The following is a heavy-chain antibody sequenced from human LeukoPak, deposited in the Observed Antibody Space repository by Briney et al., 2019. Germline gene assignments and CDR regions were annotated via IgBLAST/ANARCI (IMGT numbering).Heavy chain of an antibody. J-gene: IGHJ4*02. D-gene: IGHD4-17*01. CDR1: GGTFSSYA. V-gene: IGHV1-18*01. Sequence: GASVKVSCKASGGTFSSYAISWVRQAPGQGLEWMGWISAYNGNTNYAQKLQGRVTMTTDTSTGTAYMELRSLRSDDTAVYYCAREVPDYGDYDLDYWGQGTLVTVSS. CDR2: ISAYNGNT. CDR3: AREVPDYGDYDLDY.